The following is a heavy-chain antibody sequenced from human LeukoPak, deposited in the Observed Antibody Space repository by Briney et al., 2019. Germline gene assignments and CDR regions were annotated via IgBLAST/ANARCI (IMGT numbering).Heavy chain of an antibody. J-gene: IGHJ6*03. CDR2: ISAYNGNT. CDR1: GYTSTSYG. CDR3: ASRVVATLPFYMDV. V-gene: IGHV1-18*01. D-gene: IGHD2-15*01. Sequence: ASVKVSCKASGYTSTSYGISWVRQAPGQGLEWMGWISAYNGNTNYAQKFKGRVTMTTDTSASTAYMELRSLTSDDTALYYCASRVVATLPFYMDVRGKGTTVTVSS.